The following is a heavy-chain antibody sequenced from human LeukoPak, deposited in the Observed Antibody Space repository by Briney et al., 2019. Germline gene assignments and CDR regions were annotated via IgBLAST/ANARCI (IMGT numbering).Heavy chain of an antibody. CDR2: IYYSGST. CDR3: ARHVGFTVATSYFDY. CDR1: GGSISSSSYY. J-gene: IGHJ4*02. V-gene: IGHV4-39*01. Sequence: PSETLSLTCTVSGGSISSSSYYWGWIRQPPGKGLEWTGSIYYSGSTYYNPSLKSRVTISVDTSKNQFSLKLSSVTAADTAVYYCARHVGFTVATSYFDYWGQGTLVTVSS. D-gene: IGHD4-23*01.